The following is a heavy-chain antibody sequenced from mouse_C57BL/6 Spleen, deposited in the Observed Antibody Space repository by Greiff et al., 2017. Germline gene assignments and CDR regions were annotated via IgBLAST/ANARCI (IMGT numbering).Heavy chain of an antibody. Sequence: ESGPGLVKPSQSLSLTCSVTGYSITSGYYWNWIRQFPGNKLEWMGYISYDGSNNYNPSLKNRISITRDTSKNQFFLKLNSVTTEDTATYYCARDPRLHYYAMDYWGQGTSVTVSS. D-gene: IGHD6-1*01. V-gene: IGHV3-6*01. CDR2: ISYDGSN. CDR1: GYSITSGYY. CDR3: ARDPRLHYYAMDY. J-gene: IGHJ4*01.